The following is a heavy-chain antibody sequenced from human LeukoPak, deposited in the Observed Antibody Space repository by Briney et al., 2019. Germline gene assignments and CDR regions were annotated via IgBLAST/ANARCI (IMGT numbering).Heavy chain of an antibody. CDR3: LLQMTYGELSDPDF. V-gene: IGHV3-69-1*01. CDR2: SGTRSGTK. Sequence: GGSLRLSCAASGLTFSDFWMHWVRQAPGKGLEWVSSSGTRSGTKYYADSVMGRFTISRDSAMNSVSLQINSLRAEGTAVYYCLLQMTYGELSDPDFRGQGTLVTVSS. CDR1: GLTFSDFW. D-gene: IGHD3-16*02. J-gene: IGHJ4*02.